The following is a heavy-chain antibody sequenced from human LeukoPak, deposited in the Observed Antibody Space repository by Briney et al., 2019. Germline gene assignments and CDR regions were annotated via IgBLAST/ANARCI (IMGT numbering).Heavy chain of an antibody. D-gene: IGHD2-2*01. J-gene: IGHJ5*02. CDR3: ARRSEYHWFDP. CDR2: IYYSGST. Sequence: SQTLSLTCTVSGGSISSGGYYWSWIRQHPGKGLEWIGYIYYSGSTYYNPSRKSRVTISVDTSRNQFSLRLSSVTAADTAVYYCARRSEYHWFDPWGQGTLVTVSS. V-gene: IGHV4-31*03. CDR1: GGSISSGGYY.